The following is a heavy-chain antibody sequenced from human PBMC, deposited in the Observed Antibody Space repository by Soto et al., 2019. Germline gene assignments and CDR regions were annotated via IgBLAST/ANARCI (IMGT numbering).Heavy chain of an antibody. CDR2: ISPNSGDT. CDR3: ALPISVTDTFDY. CDR1: GYSFTGYQ. V-gene: IGHV1-2*02. Sequence: ASVKVSCKASGYSFTGYQMYWVRQAPGQGLEWMGWISPNSGDTNYAQKFQGRVTVTSDTSIRTVYMELSRLRSDDTAVYYCALPISVTDTFDYWGQGTLVTVSS. D-gene: IGHD6-19*01. J-gene: IGHJ4*02.